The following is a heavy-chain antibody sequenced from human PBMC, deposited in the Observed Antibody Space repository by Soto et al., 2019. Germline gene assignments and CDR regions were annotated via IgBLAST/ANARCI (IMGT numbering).Heavy chain of an antibody. Sequence: ASVKVSCKASGYTFTSYGISWVRQAPGQGLEWMGWISAYNGNTNYAQKLQGRVTMTTDTSTSTAYMELRSLRSDDTAVYYCARDLSAGIAAAGIQFDPWGQGTLVTVSS. CDR3: ARDLSAGIAAAGIQFDP. V-gene: IGHV1-18*01. CDR1: GYTFTSYG. J-gene: IGHJ5*02. D-gene: IGHD6-13*01. CDR2: ISAYNGNT.